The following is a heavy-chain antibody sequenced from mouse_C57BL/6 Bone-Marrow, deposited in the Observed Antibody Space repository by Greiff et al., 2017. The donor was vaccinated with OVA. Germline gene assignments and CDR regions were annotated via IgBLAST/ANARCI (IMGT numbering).Heavy chain of an antibody. D-gene: IGHD1-1*01. V-gene: IGHV14-1*01. J-gene: IGHJ3*01. CDR3: TTCCYYYGSSPWFAY. CDR1: GFNIKDYY. Sequence: VQLQQSGAELVRPGASVKLSCTASGFNIKDYYMHWVKQRPEQGLEWIGRIDPEDGDNEYAPKFQGKATMTADTSSNTAYLLLSSLTSEDTAVYYCTTCCYYYGSSPWFAYWGQGTLVTVSA. CDR2: IDPEDGDN.